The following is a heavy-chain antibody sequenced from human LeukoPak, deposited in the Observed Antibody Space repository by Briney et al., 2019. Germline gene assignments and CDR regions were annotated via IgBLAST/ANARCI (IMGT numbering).Heavy chain of an antibody. CDR3: ARIHYDSGAYRDY. V-gene: IGHV1-46*01. CDR2: INPSSGST. D-gene: IGHD3-22*01. CDR1: GYTFTSHV. Sequence: ASVKVSCKASGYTFTSHVINWVRQAPGQGLEWMGIINPSSGSTSYAQKFQGRVTMTRDMSTSTVYMELSSLRSEDTAVCYCARIHYDSGAYRDYWGQGTLVTVSS. J-gene: IGHJ4*02.